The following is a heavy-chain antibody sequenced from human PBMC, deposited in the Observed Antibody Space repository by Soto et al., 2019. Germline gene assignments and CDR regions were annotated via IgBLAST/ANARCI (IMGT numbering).Heavy chain of an antibody. CDR3: ARDGSSSWYSDYNWFDP. J-gene: IGHJ5*02. Sequence: ASVKVSCKASGYTFTSYGISWVRQAPGQGLEWMGWISAYNGNTNYAQKLQGRVTMTTDTSTSTAYMELRSLRSDDTAVYYCARDGSSSWYSDYNWFDPWSQGTLVTVSS. CDR2: ISAYNGNT. V-gene: IGHV1-18*01. CDR1: GYTFTSYG. D-gene: IGHD6-13*01.